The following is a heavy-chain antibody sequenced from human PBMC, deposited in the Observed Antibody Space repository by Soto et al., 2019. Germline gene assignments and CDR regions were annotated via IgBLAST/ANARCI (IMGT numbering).Heavy chain of an antibody. CDR3: ARSIDP. Sequence: SDTLSLSCTVSGSSISSCGFSLSWIRQHPGKGLEWIGYIYYSGSTYYNPSLLSRVTISVDTSKNQFSLKLSSVTAADTAVYYCARSIDPWGQGTLVTVS. CDR1: GSSISSCGFS. J-gene: IGHJ5*02. V-gene: IGHV4-31*03. CDR2: IYYSGST.